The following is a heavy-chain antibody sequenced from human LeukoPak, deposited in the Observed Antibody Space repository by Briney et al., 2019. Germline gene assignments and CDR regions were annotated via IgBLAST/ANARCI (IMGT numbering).Heavy chain of an antibody. J-gene: IGHJ5*02. V-gene: IGHV2-5*02. CDR3: AHRGYSPNGNWFDP. CDR1: GFSLSTSGVG. Sequence: SGPTLVNPSQTLTLTCTFSGFSLSTSGVGVGWIRQPPGKALEWLALIYWDDDKRYSPSLKSRLTITKDTSKNQVVLTMTNMDPVDTATYYCAHRGYSPNGNWFDPWGQGTLVTVSS. CDR2: IYWDDDK. D-gene: IGHD5-18*01.